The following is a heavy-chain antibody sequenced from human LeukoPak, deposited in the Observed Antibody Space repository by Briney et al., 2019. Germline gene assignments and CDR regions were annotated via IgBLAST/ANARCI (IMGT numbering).Heavy chain of an antibody. V-gene: IGHV3-53*01. CDR3: ARVLSGWYAVDY. Sequence: GGSLRLSCAASGFTFSSNYMSWVRQAPGKGLEWVSVIYSGGSTYYADSVKGRFTISRDNSKNTLYLQMNSLRAEDTAVYYCARVLSGWYAVDYWGQGTLVTVSS. D-gene: IGHD6-19*01. CDR1: GFTFSSNY. J-gene: IGHJ4*02. CDR2: IYSGGST.